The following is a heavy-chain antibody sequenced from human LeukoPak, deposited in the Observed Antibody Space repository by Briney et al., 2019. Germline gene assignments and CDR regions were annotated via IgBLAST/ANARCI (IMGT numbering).Heavy chain of an antibody. CDR3: AGAVAGTIPHYYYYGMDV. CDR1: GGSISSYY. Sequence: SETLSLTCTVSGGSISSYYWSWIRRPPGKGLEWIGCIYYSGSTNYNPSLKSRVTISVDTSKNQFSLKLSSVTAADTAVYYCAGAVAGTIPHYYYYGMDVWGQGTTVTVSS. J-gene: IGHJ6*02. CDR2: IYYSGST. D-gene: IGHD6-19*01. V-gene: IGHV4-59*08.